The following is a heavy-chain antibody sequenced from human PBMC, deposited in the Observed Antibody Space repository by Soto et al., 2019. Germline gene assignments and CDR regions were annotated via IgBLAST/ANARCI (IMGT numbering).Heavy chain of an antibody. Sequence: GGSLRLSCADSGFTCSNYGMHWVRQAPGKGLEWVAAISYDGSNKYYADSVEGRFTISRDNSKSTVYLQMNSLRAEDTAIYYCAKDTYYYDSSGYYVFDYWGQGALVTVSS. CDR1: GFTCSNYG. CDR3: AKDTYYYDSSGYYVFDY. V-gene: IGHV3-30*18. CDR2: ISYDGSNK. J-gene: IGHJ4*02. D-gene: IGHD3-22*01.